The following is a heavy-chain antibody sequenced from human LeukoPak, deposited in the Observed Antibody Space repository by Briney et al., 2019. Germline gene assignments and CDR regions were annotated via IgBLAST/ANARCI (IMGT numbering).Heavy chain of an antibody. Sequence: GGSLRLSCAASGFTFSSHGMCWVRQAPGRGLEWVSSISIGGDTTYSDSVEGRFTISRDNSKNTLYLQLDSLRAEDTAIYYCAKEIRPNDCWGQGTLVTVSS. D-gene: IGHD4-17*01. CDR2: ISIGGDTT. J-gene: IGHJ4*02. V-gene: IGHV3-23*01. CDR1: GFTFSSHG. CDR3: AKEIRPNDC.